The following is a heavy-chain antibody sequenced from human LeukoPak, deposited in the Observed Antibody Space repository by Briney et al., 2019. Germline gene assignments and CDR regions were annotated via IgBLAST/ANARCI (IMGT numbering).Heavy chain of an antibody. J-gene: IGHJ4*02. CDR2: ISGSGGST. CDR3: AKDGTGSTTRPAFDY. CDR1: GFTLSSYA. V-gene: IGHV3-23*01. Sequence: GGSLRLSCAASGFTLSSYAMSWVRQAPGKGLEWVSAISGSGGSTYYADSVKGRFTISRDNSKNTLYLQMNSLRAEDTAVYYCAKDGTGSTTRPAFDYWGQGTLVTVSS. D-gene: IGHD6-13*01.